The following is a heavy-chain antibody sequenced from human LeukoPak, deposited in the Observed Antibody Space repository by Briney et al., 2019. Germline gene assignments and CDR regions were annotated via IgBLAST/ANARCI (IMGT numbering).Heavy chain of an antibody. V-gene: IGHV3-11*06. D-gene: IGHD5-18*01. CDR3: ARIDSYGFDY. Sequence: GGSLRLSCAASGFTFSDYYMSWIRQAPGKGREWVSYISSSSSYTNYADSVKGRFTISRDNAKNSLYLQMNSLRAEDTAVYYCARIDSYGFDYWGQGTLVTVSS. CDR2: ISSSSSYT. CDR1: GFTFSDYY. J-gene: IGHJ4*02.